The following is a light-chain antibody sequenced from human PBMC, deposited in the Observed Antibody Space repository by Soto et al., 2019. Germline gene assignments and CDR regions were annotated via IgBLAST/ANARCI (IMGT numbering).Light chain of an antibody. Sequence: EIVLTQSPGTLSLSPGERATLSCRASQSVSSSYLAWYQQKPGQAPRLLIYGASSRATGIPDRFSGSGSGTDFTLTISRLQPDDFATYYCQHYNTYSTFGQGTKVDIK. J-gene: IGKJ1*01. CDR2: GAS. V-gene: IGKV3-20*01. CDR3: QHYNTYST. CDR1: QSVSSSY.